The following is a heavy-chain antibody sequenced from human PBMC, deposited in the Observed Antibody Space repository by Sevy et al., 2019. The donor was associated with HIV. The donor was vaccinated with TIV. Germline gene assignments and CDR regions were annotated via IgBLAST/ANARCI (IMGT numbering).Heavy chain of an antibody. CDR2: IKSKTDGGTT. CDR1: GFTFSNAW. Sequence: GGSLRLSCVASGFTFSNAWMSWVRQAPGKGLEWVGRIKSKTDGGTTDYAAPVKGRLTTSRDDSKNTLYLQMNSLKTEDTAVYYCTAIVVVQAELWGQGTLVTVSS. J-gene: IGHJ4*02. D-gene: IGHD2-2*01. CDR3: TAIVVVQAEL. V-gene: IGHV3-15*01.